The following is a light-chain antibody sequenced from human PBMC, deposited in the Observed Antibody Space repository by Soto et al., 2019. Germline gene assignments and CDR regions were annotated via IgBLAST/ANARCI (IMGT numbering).Light chain of an antibody. CDR2: EVR. J-gene: IGLJ1*01. V-gene: IGLV2-14*01. Sequence: QSVLTQPASVSGSPGQSITISCTGTSSDIGGYDYVSWYQQRPGKAPKLMIYEVRYRPSGVSNRFSGSKSGNTASLTISGLQAKDEAVYYCCSYAGDNIFVFGTGTKVTVL. CDR3: CSYAGDNIFV. CDR1: SSDIGGYDY.